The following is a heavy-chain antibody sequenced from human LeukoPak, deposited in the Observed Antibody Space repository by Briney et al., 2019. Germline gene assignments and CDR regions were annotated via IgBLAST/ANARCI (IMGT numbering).Heavy chain of an antibody. V-gene: IGHV4-59*01. J-gene: IGHJ5*02. D-gene: IGHD6-13*01. CDR2: IYYSGST. CDR1: GGSISSYY. CDR3: ARGGSSSWYRGYNWFDP. Sequence: PSETLSLTCTVSGGSISSYYWSWIRQPPGQGLVWIGYIYYSGSTNYNPSLKSRVTISVDTSKTQFSLKLSSVTAADTAVYYCARGGSSSWYRGYNWFDPWGQGTLVTVSS.